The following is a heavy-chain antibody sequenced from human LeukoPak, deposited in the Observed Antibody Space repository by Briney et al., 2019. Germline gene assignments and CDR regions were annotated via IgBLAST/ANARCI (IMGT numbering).Heavy chain of an antibody. CDR2: INPSGGST. D-gene: IGHD3-22*01. CDR1: GYTFTSYY. J-gene: IGHJ6*02. V-gene: IGHV1-46*01. CDR3: ARDYCYDTSGPYYYYGMDV. Sequence: ASVKVSCKASGYTFTSYYMHWVRQAPGQGLEWMGIINPSGGSTSYAQKFQGRVTMTRDTSTSTVYMELSSLRSEDTAVYYCARDYCYDTSGPYYYYGMDVWGQGTTVTVSS.